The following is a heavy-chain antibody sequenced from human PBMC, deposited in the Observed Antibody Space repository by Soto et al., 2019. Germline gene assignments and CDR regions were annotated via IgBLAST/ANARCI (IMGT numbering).Heavy chain of an antibody. CDR3: VRPLGGSSYYFEY. V-gene: IGHV4-39*01. J-gene: IGHJ4*02. CDR1: GGSISSTTYY. D-gene: IGHD3-10*01. Sequence: PSETLSLTCIVSGGSISSTTYYWGWIRQPPGKGLEWIGVIYYTGSAYYSPSLKSRVTMSVDTSKNQFSLKLISVTAADTAVYYCVRPLGGSSYYFEYWGQGTLVTVSS. CDR2: IYYTGSA.